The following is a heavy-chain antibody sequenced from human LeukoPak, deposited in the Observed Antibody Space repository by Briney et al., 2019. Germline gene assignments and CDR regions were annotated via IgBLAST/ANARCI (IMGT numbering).Heavy chain of an antibody. Sequence: ASVKVSCKASGYTFTSYGISWVRQAPGQGLEWMGWISAYNGNTNYAQKLQGRVTMTTDTSTSTDYMELRSLRSDETAVYYCARTVVQRVAFDPWGQGTLVTVSS. CDR1: GYTFTSYG. D-gene: IGHD1-1*01. CDR2: ISAYNGNT. J-gene: IGHJ5*02. V-gene: IGHV1-18*01. CDR3: ARTVVQRVAFDP.